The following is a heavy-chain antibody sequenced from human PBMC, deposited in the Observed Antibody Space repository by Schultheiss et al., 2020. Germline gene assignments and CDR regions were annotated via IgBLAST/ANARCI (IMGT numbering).Heavy chain of an antibody. CDR3: ARDGPGVVVPAALNYYYGMDV. V-gene: IGHV1-2*04. CDR1: GYTFTGYY. CDR2: INPNSGGT. J-gene: IGHJ6*02. D-gene: IGHD2-2*01. Sequence: ASVKVSCKASGYTFTGYYMHWVRQAPGQGLEWMGWINPNSGGTNYAQKFQGWVTMTRDTSISTAYMELSRLRSDDTAVYYCARDGPGVVVPAALNYYYGMDVWGQGTTVTVSS.